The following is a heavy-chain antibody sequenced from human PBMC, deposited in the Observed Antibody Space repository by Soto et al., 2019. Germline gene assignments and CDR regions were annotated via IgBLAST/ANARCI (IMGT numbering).Heavy chain of an antibody. Sequence: PSETLSLTCAVSGGSISSDNWWSWVRQSPGKGLEWIGEMYHSGITNYNPSLESRVIISVDKSKNLFSLNLGSVTAADTALYYCARGSTGAGARQYYFESWGQGTLVTVSS. CDR3: ARGSTGAGARQYYFES. CDR2: MYHSGIT. J-gene: IGHJ4*02. V-gene: IGHV4-4*02. D-gene: IGHD2-2*01. CDR1: GGSISSDNW.